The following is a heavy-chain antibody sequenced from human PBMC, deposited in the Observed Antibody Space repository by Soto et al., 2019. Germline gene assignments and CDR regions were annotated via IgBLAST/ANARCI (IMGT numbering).Heavy chain of an antibody. CDR2: ISSNGVGT. Sequence: PGGSLRLSCAASGFTLSGYAMDWVRQAPGKGLEYVSGISSNGVGTYYANTVQDRFTISRDNSKNTVYLQMSSLRTEDISLYYCARRARPDFYYMDVWGKGTTVTVSS. D-gene: IGHD6-6*01. CDR3: ARRARPDFYYMDV. V-gene: IGHV3-64*01. J-gene: IGHJ6*03. CDR1: GFTLSGYA.